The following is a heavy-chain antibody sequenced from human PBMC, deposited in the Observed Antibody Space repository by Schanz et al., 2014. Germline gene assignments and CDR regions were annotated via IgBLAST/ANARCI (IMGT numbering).Heavy chain of an antibody. J-gene: IGHJ4*02. Sequence: VQLEQSGAEVKKPGSSVKVSCKASGGTFSSFGINWVRQAPGHGLEWMGRIIPSLGLAKYEQKFQDKVTITADTSTTTAYMELSGLRSEDTAVYYCARDRLECGAECYSVEVFEIWGQGTLVIVSS. CDR1: GGTFSSFG. CDR2: IIPSLGLA. D-gene: IGHD2-21*01. CDR3: ARDRLECGAECYSVEVFEI. V-gene: IGHV1-69*04.